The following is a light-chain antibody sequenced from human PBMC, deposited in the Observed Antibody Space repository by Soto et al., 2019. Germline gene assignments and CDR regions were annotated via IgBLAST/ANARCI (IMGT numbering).Light chain of an antibody. J-gene: IGKJ5*01. CDR3: HSRA. CDR2: DAS. CDR1: DTIATW. V-gene: IGKV1-5*01. Sequence: DIQMTQSPSTLSAAVGDSVTITCRASDTIATWLAWYQQKAGRAPKLLIYDASTLESGVPSRFSGSGSETEFTLTISRLQPDDFATYFCHSRAFGQGTRLEIK.